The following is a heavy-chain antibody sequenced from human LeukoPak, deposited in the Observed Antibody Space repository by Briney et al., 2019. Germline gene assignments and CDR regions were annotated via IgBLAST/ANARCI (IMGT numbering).Heavy chain of an antibody. CDR2: IYYSGST. CDR3: AREGYGDYQPEDAFDI. D-gene: IGHD4-17*01. CDR1: GGSISSGDYY. V-gene: IGHV4-30-4*01. Sequence: PPQTLSLTCTVSGGSISSGDYYWSWIRQPPGKGLEWIGYIYYSGSTYYNPSLKSRVTISVDTSKNQFSLKLSSVTAADTAVYYCAREGYGDYQPEDAFDIWGQGTMVTVSS. J-gene: IGHJ3*02.